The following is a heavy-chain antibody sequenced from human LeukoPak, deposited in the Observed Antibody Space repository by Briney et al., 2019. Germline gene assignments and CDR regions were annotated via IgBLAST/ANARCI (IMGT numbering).Heavy chain of an antibody. CDR3: AVWFGELLNY. Sequence: EASVKVSCKASGGTFSSYAISWVRQATGQGLEWMGWMNPNSGNTGYAQKSQGRVTMTRNTSISTAYMELSSLRSEDTAVYYCAVWFGELLNYWGQGTLVTVSS. CDR1: GGTFSSYA. CDR2: MNPNSGNT. V-gene: IGHV1-8*02. J-gene: IGHJ4*02. D-gene: IGHD3-10*01.